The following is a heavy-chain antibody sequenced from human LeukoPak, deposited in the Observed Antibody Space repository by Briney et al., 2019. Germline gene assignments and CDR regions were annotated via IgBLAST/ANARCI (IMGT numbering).Heavy chain of an antibody. CDR2: INPSGGST. CDR3: ATEMATITPRIACFDY. CDR1: GGTFSSYA. D-gene: IGHD5-24*01. Sequence: ASVKVSCKASGGTFSSYAISWVRQAPGQGLEWMGIINPSGGSTSYAQKFQGRVTMTRDTSTSTVYMELSSLRSEDTAVYYCATEMATITPRIACFDYWGQGTLVTVSS. J-gene: IGHJ4*02. V-gene: IGHV1-46*01.